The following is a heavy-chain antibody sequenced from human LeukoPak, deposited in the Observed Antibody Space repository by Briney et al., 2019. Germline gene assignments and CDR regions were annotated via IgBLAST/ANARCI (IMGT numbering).Heavy chain of an antibody. V-gene: IGHV4-61*01. J-gene: IGHJ4*02. CDR3: ATLPVGYSYGRDY. CDR2: IYYSGST. Sequence: PSQTLSLTCTVSGGSISSGSYYWSWIRQPPGKGLEWIGYIYYSGSTNYNPSLKSRVTISVDTSKNQFSLKLSSVTAADTAVYYCATLPVGYSYGRDYWGQGTLVTVSS. D-gene: IGHD5-18*01. CDR1: GGSISSGSYY.